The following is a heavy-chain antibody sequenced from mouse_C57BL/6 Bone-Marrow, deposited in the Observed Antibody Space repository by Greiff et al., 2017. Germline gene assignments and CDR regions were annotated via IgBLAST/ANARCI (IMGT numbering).Heavy chain of an antibody. CDR1: GYAFSSSW. Sequence: QVQLQQSGPELVKPGASVKISCKASGYAFSSSWMNWVKQRPGKGLEWIGRIYPGDGDTNYNGKFKGKATLTVDKSSSTAYMQLSGLASEDSAGYFCARDGYDAWFAYWGQGTLVTVSA. J-gene: IGHJ3*01. CDR3: ARDGYDAWFAY. D-gene: IGHD2-2*01. V-gene: IGHV1-82*01. CDR2: IYPGDGDT.